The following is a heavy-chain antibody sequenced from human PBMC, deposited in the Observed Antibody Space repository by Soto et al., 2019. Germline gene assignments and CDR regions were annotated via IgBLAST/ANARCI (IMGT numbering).Heavy chain of an antibody. CDR1: GGSIRSGGYY. J-gene: IGHJ4*02. CDR3: ASLLGGRTFDFGY. CDR2: IYHSGNT. D-gene: IGHD2-15*01. Sequence: QVQLQESGPGLVKPSQTLSLTCTVSGGSIRSGGYYWTWIRQHPGKGLEWIGNIYHSGNTNYNPSLKSRVTISEDTSKNQFSLKLNSVTAADTAVYYCASLLGGRTFDFGYWGQGTLVTVSS. V-gene: IGHV4-31*03.